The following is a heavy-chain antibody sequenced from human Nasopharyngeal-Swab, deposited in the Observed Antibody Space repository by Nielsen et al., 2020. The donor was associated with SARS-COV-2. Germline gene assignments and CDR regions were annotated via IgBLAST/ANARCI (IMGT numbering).Heavy chain of an antibody. CDR3: ARLALGYCTNGVCYQGFDP. J-gene: IGHJ5*02. CDR2: IYYSGST. CDR1: GGSISSYY. D-gene: IGHD2-8*01. V-gene: IGHV4-59*08. Sequence: GSLRLSCTVSGGSISSYYWTWIRQSPGKGLEWIGYIYYSGSTDYNPSLKGRVTISVDTSKNQFSLKLNSVTAADTAVYYCARLALGYCTNGVCYQGFDPWGQGTLVTVSS.